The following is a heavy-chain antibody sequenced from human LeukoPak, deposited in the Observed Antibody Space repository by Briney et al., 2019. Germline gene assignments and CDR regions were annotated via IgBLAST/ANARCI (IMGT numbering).Heavy chain of an antibody. Sequence: ASVKVSCKASGGTFSSYAISWVRQAPGQGLEWMGGIIPIFGTANYAQKFQGRVTITADESTSTAYMELSSLRSEDTAVYYCARGPVDYYYYYGMDVWGQGTTVTVSS. V-gene: IGHV1-69*13. CDR3: ARGPVDYYYYYGMDV. J-gene: IGHJ6*02. CDR2: IIPIFGTA. CDR1: GGTFSSYA.